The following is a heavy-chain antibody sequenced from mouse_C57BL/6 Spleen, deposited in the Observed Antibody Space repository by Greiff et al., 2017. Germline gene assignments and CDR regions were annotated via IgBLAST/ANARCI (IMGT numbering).Heavy chain of an antibody. Sequence: QVQLQQPGAELVRPGSSVKLSCKASGYTFTSYWMHWVKQRPIQGLEWIGNIDPSDSETHYNQKFKDKATLTVDKSSITAYMQLSSLTSEDSAVYYCTREITTVVAHWGQGTTLTVSS. CDR1: GYTFTSYW. D-gene: IGHD1-1*01. CDR2: IDPSDSET. J-gene: IGHJ2*01. CDR3: TREITTVVAH. V-gene: IGHV1-52*01.